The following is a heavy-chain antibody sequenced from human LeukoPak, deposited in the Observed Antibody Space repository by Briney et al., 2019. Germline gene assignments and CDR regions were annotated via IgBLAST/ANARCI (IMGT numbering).Heavy chain of an antibody. Sequence: GGSLRLSCAASGFTFSSYSMNWVRQAPGKGLEWVSSISSSSSYIYYADSVKGRFTISRDNAKNSLYLQMNSLRAEDTAVYYCARVPGPRDAFDIWGQGTMVTVSS. J-gene: IGHJ3*02. CDR3: ARVPGPRDAFDI. D-gene: IGHD1-14*01. CDR2: ISSSSSYI. CDR1: GFTFSSYS. V-gene: IGHV3-21*01.